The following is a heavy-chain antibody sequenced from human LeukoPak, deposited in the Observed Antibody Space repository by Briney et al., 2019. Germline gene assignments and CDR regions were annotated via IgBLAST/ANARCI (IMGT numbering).Heavy chain of an antibody. CDR3: ARDADYYDSSGYYYGENAFDI. CDR1: GYTFTGYY. J-gene: IGHJ3*02. V-gene: IGHV1-2*06. Sequence: GASVTVSCKASGYTFTGYYMHWVRQAPGQGLEWMGRINPNSGGTNYAQKFQGRVTMTRDTSISTAYMELSRLRSDDTAVYYCARDADYYDSSGYYYGENAFDIWGQGTMVTVSS. CDR2: INPNSGGT. D-gene: IGHD3-22*01.